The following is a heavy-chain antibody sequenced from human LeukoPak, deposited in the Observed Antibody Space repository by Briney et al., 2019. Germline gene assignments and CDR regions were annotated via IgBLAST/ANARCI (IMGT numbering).Heavy chain of an antibody. V-gene: IGHV1-69*05. Sequence: SVKVSCKASGGTFSSYAISWVRQAPGQGLEWMGGIIPIFGTANYAQKFQGRATITTDESTSTAYMALSSLRSEDTAVYYCARLLGRFLEWLRFDPWGQGTLVTVSS. CDR1: GGTFSSYA. D-gene: IGHD3-3*01. CDR3: ARLLGRFLEWLRFDP. CDR2: IIPIFGTA. J-gene: IGHJ5*02.